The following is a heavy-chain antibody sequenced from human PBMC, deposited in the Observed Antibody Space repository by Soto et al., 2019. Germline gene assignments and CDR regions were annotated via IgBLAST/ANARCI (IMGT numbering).Heavy chain of an antibody. CDR3: ARSVEWLASFEY. J-gene: IGHJ4*02. CDR1: GYTFTSYD. Sequence: QVQLVQSGAEVKKPGASVKVSCKASGYTFTSYDINWVRQATGQGLEWMGWMNPNSGNTGYAQKFQGRVTMTRNTSISTAYTELSSLRSEDTAVYYCARSVEWLASFEYWGQGTLVTVSS. D-gene: IGHD6-19*01. CDR2: MNPNSGNT. V-gene: IGHV1-8*01.